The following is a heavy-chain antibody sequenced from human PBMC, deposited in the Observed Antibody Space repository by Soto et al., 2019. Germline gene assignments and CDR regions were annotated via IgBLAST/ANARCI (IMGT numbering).Heavy chain of an antibody. CDR1: GGSISSSSYY. Sequence: QLQLQESGPGLVKPSETLSLTCTVSGGSISSSSYYWGWIRQPPGKGLEWIGSIYYSGSTYYNPSLRSRVPISVDTSKTQFSLQRCSVTAADTAVYYCARHTPAISISDHWGQGTLVTVSS. CDR2: IYYSGST. CDR3: ARHTPAISISDH. D-gene: IGHD2-15*01. V-gene: IGHV4-39*01. J-gene: IGHJ4*02.